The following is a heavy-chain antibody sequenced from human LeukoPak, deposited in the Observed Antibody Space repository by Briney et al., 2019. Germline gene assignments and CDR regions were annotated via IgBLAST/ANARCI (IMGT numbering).Heavy chain of an antibody. Sequence: PGGSLRLSCAASGFTFSSYSMNWVRQAPGKGLEWVSSISSSSSYIYYADSVKGRFTISRDNAKNSLYLQMNSLRAEDTAVYYCAGAISIFVGNALDVWGQGTTVTVSS. CDR1: GFTFSSYS. D-gene: IGHD3-3*01. CDR2: ISSSSSYI. V-gene: IGHV3-21*01. CDR3: AGAISIFVGNALDV. J-gene: IGHJ6*02.